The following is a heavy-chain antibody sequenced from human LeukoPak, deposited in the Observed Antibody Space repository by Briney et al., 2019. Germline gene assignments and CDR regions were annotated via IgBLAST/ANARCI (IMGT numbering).Heavy chain of an antibody. Sequence: TGGSLRLSCAASGFTFSSYGMHWVRQAPGKGLEWVAFIRYDGSNKYYADSVKGRFTISRDNSKNTLYLQMNSLRAEDTAVYYCAKAYSSGWYNWFDPWGQGTLVTVSS. CDR1: GFTFSSYG. CDR2: IRYDGSNK. D-gene: IGHD6-19*01. V-gene: IGHV3-30*02. CDR3: AKAYSSGWYNWFDP. J-gene: IGHJ5*02.